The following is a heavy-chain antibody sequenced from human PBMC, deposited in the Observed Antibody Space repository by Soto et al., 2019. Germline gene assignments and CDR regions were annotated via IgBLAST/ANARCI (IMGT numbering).Heavy chain of an antibody. CDR2: IYYSGST. Sequence: SETLSLTCTVSGGSVSSGSYYWSWIRQPPGKGLGWIGYIYYSGSTNYNPSLKSRVTISVDTSKNQFSLKLSSVTGADTAVYYCARDVPGSYNCMDVRGQGTSVTASS. CDR3: ARDVPGSYNCMDV. D-gene: IGHD1-26*01. J-gene: IGHJ6*02. V-gene: IGHV4-61*01. CDR1: GGSVSSGSYY.